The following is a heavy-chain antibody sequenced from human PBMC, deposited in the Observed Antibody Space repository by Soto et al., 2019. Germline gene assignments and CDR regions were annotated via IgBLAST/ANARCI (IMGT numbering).Heavy chain of an antibody. D-gene: IGHD3-10*01. V-gene: IGHV4-31*03. CDR1: GGSISSGGYY. CDR3: ARGKGRWTQFGHFDL. CDR2: IYYSESP. Sequence: QVQLQESGPGLVKPSQTLSLTCTVSGGSISSGGYYWSWIRQHPGKGLEWIGYIYYSESPYYNPSLKSRLTISVDASKNQFSLNLRSVTAADTAVYYCARGKGRWTQFGHFDLWGRGTLVTVSS. J-gene: IGHJ2*01.